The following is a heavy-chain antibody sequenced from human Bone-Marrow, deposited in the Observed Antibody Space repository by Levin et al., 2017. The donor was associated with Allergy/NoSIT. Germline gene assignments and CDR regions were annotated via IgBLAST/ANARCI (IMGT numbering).Heavy chain of an antibody. J-gene: IGHJ4*02. CDR3: ARIPDTTRRFDY. CDR1: GGSIRSGGYY. CDR2: IYDSGST. D-gene: IGHD5-18*01. V-gene: IGHV4-31*03. Sequence: PSETLSLTCTVSGGSIRSGGYYWSWIRQHPGKGLEWIGYIYDSGSTSYNPSLESRVAISVDTSKNQFYLKLTSLTAADTAVYYCARIPDTTRRFDYRGEGALVTGSS.